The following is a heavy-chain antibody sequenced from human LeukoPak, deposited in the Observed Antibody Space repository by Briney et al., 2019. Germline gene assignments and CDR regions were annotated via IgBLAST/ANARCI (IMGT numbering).Heavy chain of an antibody. CDR3: AREGPYSDSSRSRFDY. V-gene: IGHV1-46*01. D-gene: IGHD6-6*01. CDR1: GYTFTNYY. J-gene: IGHJ4*02. Sequence: ASVKVSCKASGYTFTNYYIHWVRQAPGQGLEWTGIVNPSGGSTSYAQKFQGRVTMTRDTSTSTVYMELSSLRSEDTAVYYCAREGPYSDSSRSRFDYWGQGALVTVSS. CDR2: VNPSGGST.